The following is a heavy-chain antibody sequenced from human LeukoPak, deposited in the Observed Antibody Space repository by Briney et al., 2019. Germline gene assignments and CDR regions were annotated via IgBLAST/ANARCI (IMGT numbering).Heavy chain of an antibody. CDR3: ARGPSGSWQRFDY. CDR2: INPNGGGT. D-gene: IGHD1-26*01. J-gene: IGHJ4*02. Sequence: GASVKVSCKASGYXFTTLYLHWVRQAPGQGLEWMGVINPNGGGTRYAEKFQGRVTMTRDTSTSTVYMELSSLRSEDTAVYYCARGPSGSWQRFDYWGQGTLVTVSS. V-gene: IGHV1-46*01. CDR1: GYXFTTLY.